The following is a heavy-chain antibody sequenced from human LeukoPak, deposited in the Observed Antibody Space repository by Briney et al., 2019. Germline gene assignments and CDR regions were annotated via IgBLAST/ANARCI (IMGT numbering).Heavy chain of an antibody. V-gene: IGHV3-66*01. CDR2: IYSGGST. CDR1: GFTVSSNY. D-gene: IGHD2-2*01. CDR3: ARESGYCSSTSCRYYFDY. J-gene: IGHJ4*02. Sequence: GGSLRLSCAASGFTVSSNYMSWFRQAPGKGLEGFSVIYSGGSTYYADSVKGRFTISRDNSKNTLYLQMNSLRAEDTAVYYCARESGYCSSTSCRYYFDYWGQGTLVTVSS.